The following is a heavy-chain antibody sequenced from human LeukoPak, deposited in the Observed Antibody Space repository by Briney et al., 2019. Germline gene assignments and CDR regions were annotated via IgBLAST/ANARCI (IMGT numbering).Heavy chain of an antibody. J-gene: IGHJ4*02. CDR1: GGSISSGDYY. D-gene: IGHD3-22*01. V-gene: IGHV4-30-4*01. CDR2: IYYSGST. CDR3: ARASMIVVVIDY. Sequence: PSEILSLTCTVSGGSISSGDYYWSWIRQPPGKGLEWIGYIYYSGSTYYNPSLKSRVTISVDTSKNQFSLKLSSVTAADTAVYYCARASMIVVVIDYWGQGTLVTVSS.